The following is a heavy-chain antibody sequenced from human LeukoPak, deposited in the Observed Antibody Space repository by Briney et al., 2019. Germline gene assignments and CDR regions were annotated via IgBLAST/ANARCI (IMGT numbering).Heavy chain of an antibody. Sequence: PGGSLRLSCAASGFTFSSYGMHWVRQAPGKGLEWVAVISYDGSNKYYADSVKGRFTISRDNSKNTLYLQMNSLRAEDTAVYYCAKEYSSGCLDYWGQGTLVTVSS. D-gene: IGHD6-19*01. CDR3: AKEYSSGCLDY. CDR2: ISYDGSNK. J-gene: IGHJ4*02. CDR1: GFTFSSYG. V-gene: IGHV3-30*18.